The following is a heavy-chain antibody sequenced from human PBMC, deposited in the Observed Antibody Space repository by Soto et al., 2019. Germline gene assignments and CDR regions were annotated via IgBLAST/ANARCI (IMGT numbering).Heavy chain of an antibody. V-gene: IGHV3-30-3*01. CDR1: GFTFSSYA. J-gene: IGHJ4*02. D-gene: IGHD3-22*01. CDR2: ISYDGSNK. Sequence: GGSLRLSCAASGFTFSSYAMHWVRQAPGKGLEWVAVISYDGSNKYYADSVKGRFTISRDNSKNTLYLQMNSLRAEDTAVYYCARDRLTMIGSLDYWGQGTLVTVSS. CDR3: ARDRLTMIGSLDY.